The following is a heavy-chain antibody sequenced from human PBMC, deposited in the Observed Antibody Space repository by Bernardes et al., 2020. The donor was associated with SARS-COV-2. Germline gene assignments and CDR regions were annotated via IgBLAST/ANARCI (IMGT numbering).Heavy chain of an antibody. Sequence: VGSLRLSCAASGFTFYTSMNWVRLAPGKGLEWVSYISGNSETIYYADSVKGRFTISRDNAKNSLYLQMNSLRTEDTAVYYCARVAAGPSSRYYTGMDVWGQGTTVTVSS. J-gene: IGHJ6*02. CDR2: ISGNSETI. D-gene: IGHD3-3*01. CDR1: GFTFYTS. V-gene: IGHV3-48*01. CDR3: ARVAAGPSSRYYTGMDV.